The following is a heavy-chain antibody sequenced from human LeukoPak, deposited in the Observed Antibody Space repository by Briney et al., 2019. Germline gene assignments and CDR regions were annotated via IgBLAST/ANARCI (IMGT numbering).Heavy chain of an antibody. CDR1: GLTFSTYA. Sequence: GGSLRLSCAASGLTFSTYAMTWVRQAPGKGLEWVSSISGSGTMTYYADSVKGRFTISRDNSNNTLFLQMNSLRVEDTAVYYCVKALLRVATILEDWGQGTLVTVSS. D-gene: IGHD5-12*01. CDR3: VKALLRVATILED. V-gene: IGHV3-23*01. CDR2: ISGSGTMT. J-gene: IGHJ4*02.